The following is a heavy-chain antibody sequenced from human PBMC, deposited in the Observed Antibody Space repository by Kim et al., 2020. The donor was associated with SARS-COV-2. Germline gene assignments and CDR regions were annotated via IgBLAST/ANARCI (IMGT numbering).Heavy chain of an antibody. V-gene: IGHV4-34*01. Sequence: SETLSLTCAVYGGSFSDFWGWIRQPPGKGLEWIGEINESGSTNHNPSLKSRVSISVDTSKNQFSLRLTSVTAAATAVYYCARAAFIMVRGVTITQRVGFDFGGQGTMVTVSS. CDR2: INESGST. CDR1: GGSFSDF. CDR3: ARAAFIMVRGVTITQRVGFDF. D-gene: IGHD3-10*01. J-gene: IGHJ3*01.